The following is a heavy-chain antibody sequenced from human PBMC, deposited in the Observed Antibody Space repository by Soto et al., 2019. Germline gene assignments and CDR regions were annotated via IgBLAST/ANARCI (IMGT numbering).Heavy chain of an antibody. Sequence: QVQLVESGGGVVQPGRSLTLSCAASGFIFSSYAIHWLRQAPGKGPEWVAVISNDGNRKYYADSVKGRFTISRDNSKNTLYLQMNSLGSEDTAVYYCAREMAPREPNDYWCQGTLVTVSS. CDR1: GFIFSSYA. CDR3: AREMAPREPNDY. J-gene: IGHJ4*02. D-gene: IGHD5-12*01. CDR2: ISNDGNRK. V-gene: IGHV3-30-3*01.